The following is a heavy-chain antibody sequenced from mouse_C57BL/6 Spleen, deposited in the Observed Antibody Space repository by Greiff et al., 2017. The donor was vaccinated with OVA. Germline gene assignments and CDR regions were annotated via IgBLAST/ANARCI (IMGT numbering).Heavy chain of an antibody. D-gene: IGHD4-1*01. V-gene: IGHV7-3*01. CDR3: ARYMAGKGGYYFDY. J-gene: IGHJ2*01. CDR1: GFTFTDYY. Sequence: EVQLVESGGGLVQPGGSLSLSCAASGFTFTDYYMSWVRQPPGKALEWLGFIRNKANGYTTEYSASVKGRFTISRDNSQSILYLQMNALRAEDSATYYCARYMAGKGGYYFDYWGQGTTLTVSS. CDR2: IRNKANGYTT.